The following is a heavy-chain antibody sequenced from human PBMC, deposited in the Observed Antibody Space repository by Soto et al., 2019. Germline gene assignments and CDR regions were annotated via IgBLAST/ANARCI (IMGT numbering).Heavy chain of an antibody. CDR2: ICGSGGST. CDR3: AEGIGDCSGGSCYVLWFDP. V-gene: IGHV3-23*01. D-gene: IGHD2-15*01. J-gene: IGHJ5*02. CDR1: GFTFSRYA. Sequence: EVQLLESGGGLVQPGGSLRLSCAASGFTFSRYAMRWVRQAPGKGLEWVSAICGSGGSTYYADSVKGRFTISRDNSKNTRYLQMNSLRAEDPAVYYCAEGIGDCSGGSCYVLWFDPWGQGTLVTVS.